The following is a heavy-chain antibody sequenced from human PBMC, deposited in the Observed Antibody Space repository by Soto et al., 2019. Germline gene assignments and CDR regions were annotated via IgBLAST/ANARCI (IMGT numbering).Heavy chain of an antibody. CDR1: GGSISSYY. CDR3: ARDSRASSSWTLDH. V-gene: IGHV4-59*01. Sequence: SETLSLTCTVSGGSISSYYWGWIRQPPGKGLEWIGYIYYSGSTNYNPSLKSRVTISVDTSKNQFSLKLSSVTAADTAVYYCARDSRASSSWTLDHWGQGTLVTVSS. CDR2: IYYSGST. J-gene: IGHJ4*02. D-gene: IGHD6-13*01.